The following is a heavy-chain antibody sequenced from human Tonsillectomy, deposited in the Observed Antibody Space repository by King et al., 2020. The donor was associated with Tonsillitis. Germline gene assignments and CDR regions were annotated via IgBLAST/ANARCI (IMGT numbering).Heavy chain of an antibody. J-gene: IGHJ4*02. V-gene: IGHV3-30*02. CDR3: ANSGWLVYFDY. CDR1: GFTFSSYA. D-gene: IGHD6-19*01. CDR2: LRYDGRNK. Sequence: VQLVESGGGVVQPGGSLRVSCAASGFTFSSYAMHWVRQAPGKGVEWVAFLRYDGRNKYYSDSVKGRFTISRDNSKNTLYLQMNSLRAEDTAVYYCANSGWLVYFDYWGQGTLVTVSS.